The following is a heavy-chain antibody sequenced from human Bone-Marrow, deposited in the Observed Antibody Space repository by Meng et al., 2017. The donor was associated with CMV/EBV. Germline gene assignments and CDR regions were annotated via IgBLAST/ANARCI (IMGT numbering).Heavy chain of an antibody. Sequence: SEPLSLTCAVSGGSFSSDYWWSWVRQTPGKGLQWLGELHDSGTTTYNPSLNSRVTYSLDKSKNEFSLKLTSVTVADTAVYYCARNGHYSLDPWSQGTLVTVSS. D-gene: IGHD3-22*01. CDR1: GGSFSSDYW. J-gene: IGHJ5*02. CDR3: ARNGHYSLDP. V-gene: IGHV4-4*02. CDR2: LHDSGTT.